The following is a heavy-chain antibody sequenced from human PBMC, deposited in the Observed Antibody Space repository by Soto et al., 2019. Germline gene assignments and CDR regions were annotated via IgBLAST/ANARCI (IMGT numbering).Heavy chain of an antibody. CDR3: ARVPISGSYYNEIFDY. V-gene: IGHV1-69*06. Sequence: SVKVSCKASGDTFSTYSITWVRQAPGQGLEWMGQIIPLFGTTTSAEKFQGRVTLTADKSTNTAYMELSSLRSEDTAVYYCARVPISGSYYNEIFDYWGQGTLVTVSS. D-gene: IGHD3-10*01. J-gene: IGHJ4*02. CDR2: IIPLFGTT. CDR1: GDTFSTYS.